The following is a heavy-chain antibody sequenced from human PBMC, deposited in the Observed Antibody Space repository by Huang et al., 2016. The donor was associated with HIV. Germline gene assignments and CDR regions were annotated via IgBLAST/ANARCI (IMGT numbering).Heavy chain of an antibody. CDR3: ARLTGYSTFDI. CDR1: SSGNYY. J-gene: IGHJ3*02. Sequence: SSGNYYWSWIRQPPGKGLEWIGHIYTSGTTIYNSSLKSRVTISVATSKNQFSLKLSSVTAADTAVYYCARLTGYSTFDIWGHGTVVTVSS. V-gene: IGHV4-61*09. D-gene: IGHD3-9*01. CDR2: IYTSGTT.